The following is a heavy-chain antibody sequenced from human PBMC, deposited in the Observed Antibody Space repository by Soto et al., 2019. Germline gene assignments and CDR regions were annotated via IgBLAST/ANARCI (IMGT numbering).Heavy chain of an antibody. CDR3: ARRGGTTMKPYYYYGMDV. CDR1: GGSFSGYY. V-gene: IGHV4-34*01. J-gene: IGHJ6*02. D-gene: IGHD1-7*01. CDR2: INHSGST. Sequence: SETLSLTCAVYGGSFSGYYWSWIRQPPGKGLEWIGEINHSGSTNYNPSLKSRVTISVDTSKNQFSLKLSSVTAADTAVYYCARRGGTTMKPYYYYGMDVWGQGTTVTVSS.